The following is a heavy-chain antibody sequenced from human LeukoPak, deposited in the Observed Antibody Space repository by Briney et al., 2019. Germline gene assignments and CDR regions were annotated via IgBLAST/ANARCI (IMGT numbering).Heavy chain of an antibody. CDR3: ARAPDTAVVAYYYYDMDV. V-gene: IGHV1-69*13. Sequence: SVKVSCKASGGTFSSYAISWVRQAPGQGLEWIGGIIPIFGTANYAQKFQGRVTITADESTSTAYMELSSLRSEDTAVYYCARAPDTAVVAYYYYDMDVWGKGTTVTVSS. CDR1: GGTFSSYA. CDR2: IIPIFGTA. D-gene: IGHD5-18*01. J-gene: IGHJ6*03.